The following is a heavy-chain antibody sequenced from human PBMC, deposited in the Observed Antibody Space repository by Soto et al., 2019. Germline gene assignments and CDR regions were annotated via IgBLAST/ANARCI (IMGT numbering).Heavy chain of an antibody. J-gene: IGHJ4*02. Sequence: HGESLKISCKGSGYSFTSYWIGWVRQMPGKGLEWMGIIYPGDSDTRYSPSFQGQVTISADKSISTAYLQWSSLKASDTAMYYCARLYTYYYDSSGYYPLDYWGQGTLVTVSS. CDR2: IYPGDSDT. CDR3: ARLYTYYYDSSGYYPLDY. V-gene: IGHV5-51*01. CDR1: GYSFTSYW. D-gene: IGHD3-22*01.